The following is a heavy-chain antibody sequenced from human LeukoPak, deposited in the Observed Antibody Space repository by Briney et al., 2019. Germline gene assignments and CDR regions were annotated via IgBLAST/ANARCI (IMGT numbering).Heavy chain of an antibody. J-gene: IGHJ4*02. CDR1: GGSISSSSYY. V-gene: IGHV4-39*01. D-gene: IGHD1-26*01. CDR3: ARLGGSYFDV. CDR2: IYYSGST. Sequence: SETLSLTCTVSGGSISSSSYYWGWIRQPPGTGLKWIGSIYYSGSTYYNPSLKSRVTISVDTSKNQFSLKLSSVTAADTAVYYCARLGGSYFDVWGQGTLVTVSS.